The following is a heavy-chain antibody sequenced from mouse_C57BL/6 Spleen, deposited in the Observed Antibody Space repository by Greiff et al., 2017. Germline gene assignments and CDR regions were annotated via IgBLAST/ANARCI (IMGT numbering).Heavy chain of an antibody. CDR2: ISDGGSYT. CDR1: GFTFSSYA. CDR3: ARGPLRYFDY. Sequence: EVKVVESGGGLVKPGGSLKLSCAASGFTFSSYAMSWVRQTPEKRLEWVATISDGGSYTYYPDNVKGRFTISRDNAKNNLYLQMSHLKSEDTAMYYCARGPLRYFDYWGQGTTLTVSS. V-gene: IGHV5-4*03. J-gene: IGHJ2*01.